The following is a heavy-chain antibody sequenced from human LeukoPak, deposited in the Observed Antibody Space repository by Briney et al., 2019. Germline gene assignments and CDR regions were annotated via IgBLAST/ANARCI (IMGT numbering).Heavy chain of an antibody. Sequence: SETLSLTCTVSGVSISSYYWSWIRQPPGKGLEWIGYIYYSGSTNYNPSLKSRVTISVDTSKNQFSLKLSSVTAADTAVYYCARVRGSYLDYWGQGTLVTVSS. J-gene: IGHJ4*02. D-gene: IGHD1-26*01. CDR1: GVSISSYY. V-gene: IGHV4-59*01. CDR2: IYYSGST. CDR3: ARVRGSYLDY.